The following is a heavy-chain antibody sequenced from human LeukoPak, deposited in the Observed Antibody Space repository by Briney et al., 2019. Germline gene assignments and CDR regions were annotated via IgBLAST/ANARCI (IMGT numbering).Heavy chain of an antibody. V-gene: IGHV4-34*01. J-gene: IGHJ5*02. CDR2: INHSGST. CDR1: GGSFSGYY. CDR3: ARHSSGWYVNWFDP. D-gene: IGHD6-19*01. Sequence: SETLPLTCAVYGGSFSGYYWSWIRQPPGKGLEWIGEINHSGSTNYNPSLKSRVTISVDTSKNQFSLKLSSVTAADTAVYYCARHSSGWYVNWFDPWGQGTLVTVSS.